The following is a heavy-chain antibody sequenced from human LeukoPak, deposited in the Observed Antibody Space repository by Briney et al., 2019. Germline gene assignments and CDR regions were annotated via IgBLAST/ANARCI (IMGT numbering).Heavy chain of an antibody. J-gene: IGHJ6*03. CDR2: IYNSGST. Sequence: SETLSLTCTVSGGSIRSYYWSWIRQPPGKGLEWIGYIYNSGSTNYNPSLKSRVTISVDTSKNQFSLKLSSVTAADTAVYYCARVAAAGTGIFVNFYYSMDIWGKGTTVTISS. CDR3: ARVAAAGTGIFVNFYYSMDI. V-gene: IGHV4-59*01. D-gene: IGHD6-13*01. CDR1: GGSIRSYY.